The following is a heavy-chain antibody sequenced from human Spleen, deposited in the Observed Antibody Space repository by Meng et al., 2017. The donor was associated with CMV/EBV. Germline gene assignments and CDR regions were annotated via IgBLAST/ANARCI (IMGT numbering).Heavy chain of an antibody. D-gene: IGHD2-2*01. CDR2: INPNSGGT. CDR1: GYTFTGYY. Sequence: SGYTFTGYYMHWVRQAPGQGLEWMGWINPNSGGTNYAQKFQGRVTMTRDTSISTAYMELSRLRPDDTAVYYCARGASTSCCKRNWFDPWGQGTLVTVSS. J-gene: IGHJ5*02. CDR3: ARGASTSCCKRNWFDP. V-gene: IGHV1-2*02.